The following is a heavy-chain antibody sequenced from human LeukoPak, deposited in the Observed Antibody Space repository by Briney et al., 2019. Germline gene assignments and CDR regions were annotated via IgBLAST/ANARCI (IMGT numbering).Heavy chain of an antibody. CDR3: ARVIHGFGEYYFDY. V-gene: IGHV4-59*08. D-gene: IGHD3-10*01. CDR1: GGSISSYY. CDR2: IYYSGST. J-gene: IGHJ4*02. Sequence: SETLSLTCTVSGGSISSYYWSWIRQPPGKGLEWIGYIYYSGSTNYNPSLKSRVTISVDTSKNQLSLKLSSVTAADTAVYYCARVIHGFGEYYFDYWGQGTLVTVSS.